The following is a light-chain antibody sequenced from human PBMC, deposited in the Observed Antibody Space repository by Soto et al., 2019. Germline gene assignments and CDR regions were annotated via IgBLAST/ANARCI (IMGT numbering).Light chain of an antibody. Sequence: QSVLTQPPSASGTPGQRVTISCSGSSSNIGSNYVYWYQQLPGTAPKLLIYRNNQRPSGVPDRFSGSKSGTSASLAISGLRSEDEADYYCAAWDDSLPRGVFGGGTKLTVL. V-gene: IGLV1-47*01. J-gene: IGLJ2*01. CDR3: AAWDDSLPRGV. CDR1: SSNIGSNY. CDR2: RNN.